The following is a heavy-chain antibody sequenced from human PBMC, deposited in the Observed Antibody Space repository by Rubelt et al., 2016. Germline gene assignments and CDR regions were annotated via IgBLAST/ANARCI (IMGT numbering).Heavy chain of an antibody. D-gene: IGHD6-19*01. CDR2: IYYSGST. CDR3: ARGLTGYSSGEARNWFDP. Sequence: QVQLQESGPGLVKPSQTLSLTCTVSGGSISSGGYYWSWIRQHPGKGLEWIGYIYYSGSTYYNPSLRGWVSVLVVTFKNQFFLKLSVVAAADTAVYYCARGLTGYSSGEARNWFDPWGQGTLVTVSS. V-gene: IGHV4-31*03. J-gene: IGHJ5*02. CDR1: GGSISSGGYY.